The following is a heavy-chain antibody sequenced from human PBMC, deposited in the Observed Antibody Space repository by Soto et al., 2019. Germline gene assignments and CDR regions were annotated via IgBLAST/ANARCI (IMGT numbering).Heavy chain of an antibody. V-gene: IGHV4-31*03. CDR2: ISYSGST. Sequence: QVQLQESGPGLVKPSQTLSLTCTVSGGSISSAAYCWSWIRQHPGKGLEWIGYISYSGSTSYNPSLKGRVTMSVDTSKNQFSPKLRSVTAADTAMYHCARDKECCGMDVWGQGTTVTVSS. D-gene: IGHD3-3*01. CDR3: ARDKECCGMDV. J-gene: IGHJ6*02. CDR1: GGSISSAAYC.